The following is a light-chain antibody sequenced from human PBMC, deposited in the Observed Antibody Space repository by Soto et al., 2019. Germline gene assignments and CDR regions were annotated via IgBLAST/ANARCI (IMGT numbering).Light chain of an antibody. CDR3: QQSYSTPLT. J-gene: IGKJ4*01. Sequence: IQMTRTPSSLSPSVGVSVTITCRASQSISSYLNWYQQKPGKAPKLLIYAASSLQSGVPSRFSGSGSGTDFTLTISSLQPEDFATYYCQQSYSTPLTFGGGTKVDIK. CDR1: QSISSY. CDR2: AAS. V-gene: IGKV1-39*01.